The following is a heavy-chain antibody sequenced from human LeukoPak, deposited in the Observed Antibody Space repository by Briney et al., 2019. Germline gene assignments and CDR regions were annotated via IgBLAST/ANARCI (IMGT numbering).Heavy chain of an antibody. CDR1: GGSFSGYY. J-gene: IGHJ6*03. Sequence: SDTLSLTCAVYGGSFSGYYWGWIRQPPGKGLEWTGESNHSGSNNYNPSLKSRVTISVDTSKNQFSLKLSSVTAADTAVYYCARGLEVVSGLYYYYYYMDVWGKGTTVTVSS. D-gene: IGHD2-15*01. V-gene: IGHV4-34*01. CDR3: ARGLEVVSGLYYYYYYMDV. CDR2: SNHSGSN.